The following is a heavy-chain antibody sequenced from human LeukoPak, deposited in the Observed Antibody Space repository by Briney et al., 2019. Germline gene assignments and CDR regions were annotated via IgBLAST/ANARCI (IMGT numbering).Heavy chain of an antibody. CDR3: ARDGGSSGYSEIAEYFQH. Sequence: PGGSLRLFCAPSGLTFSSYSMNWVRQAPGKGVEWFSSISSSSSYIYYADSVKGQFTISRDNANNSLYLQMNSLRAEDTAVYYCARDGGSSGYSEIAEYFQHWGQGTLVTVSS. CDR1: GLTFSSYS. J-gene: IGHJ1*01. CDR2: ISSSSSYI. D-gene: IGHD3-22*01. V-gene: IGHV3-21*01.